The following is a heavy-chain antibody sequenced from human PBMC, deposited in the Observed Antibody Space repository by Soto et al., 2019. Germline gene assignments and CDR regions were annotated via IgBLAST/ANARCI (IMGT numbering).Heavy chain of an antibody. V-gene: IGHV1-69*08. CDR2: IIPILGIA. J-gene: IGHJ6*02. CDR1: GGTFSSYT. Sequence: QVQLVQSGAEVKKPGSSVKVSCKASGGTFSSYTISWVRQAPGQGLEWMGRIIPILGIANYAQKFQGRVTITADKSTSTAYMELSSLRSEDTAVYYCARDNCSGSSCYGGGYGMDVLGQGTTVMVSS. D-gene: IGHD2-15*01. CDR3: ARDNCSGSSCYGGGYGMDV.